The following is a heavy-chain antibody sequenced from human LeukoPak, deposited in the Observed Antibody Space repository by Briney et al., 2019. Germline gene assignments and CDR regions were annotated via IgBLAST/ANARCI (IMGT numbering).Heavy chain of an antibody. Sequence: SETLSLTCTVSGGSISSYYWSWIRQPPGKGLEWIGYIYYSGSTNYNPSLKSRVTISVDTSKNQFSLKLSSVTAADTAVYYCARQSPYYGSSWGPLIGDWGQGTLVTVSS. CDR1: GGSISSYY. V-gene: IGHV4-59*08. CDR3: ARQSPYYGSSWGPLIGD. J-gene: IGHJ4*02. CDR2: IYYSGST. D-gene: IGHD6-13*01.